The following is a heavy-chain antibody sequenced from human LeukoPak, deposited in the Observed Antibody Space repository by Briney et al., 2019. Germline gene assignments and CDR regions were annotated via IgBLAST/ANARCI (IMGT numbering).Heavy chain of an antibody. D-gene: IGHD2-2*01. CDR3: ARAPGYCSSTSCYGPFDP. CDR1: GFTFSSYS. J-gene: IGHJ5*02. V-gene: IGHV3-48*01. Sequence: GGSLRLSCAASGFTFSSYSMNWVRQAPGKGLEWVSYISSSSSTIYYADSVKGRFTISRDNAKNSLYLQMNSLRAEDTAVYYCARAPGYCSSTSCYGPFDPWGQGTLVTVSS. CDR2: ISSSSSTI.